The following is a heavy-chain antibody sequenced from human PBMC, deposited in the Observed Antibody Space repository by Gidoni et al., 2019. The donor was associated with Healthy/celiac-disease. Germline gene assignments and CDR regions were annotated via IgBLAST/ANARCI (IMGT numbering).Heavy chain of an antibody. D-gene: IGHD2-21*02. V-gene: IGHV1-3*01. CDR2: INAGNGNT. CDR1: GSTFTSYA. Sequence: QVQLVQSGAEVKKPGASVKVSCKASGSTFTSYAMHWVRQAPGQRLEWMGWINAGNGNTKYSQKFQGRVTITRDTSASTAYMELSSLRSEDTAVYYCAREKGYCGGDCYPDYWGQGTLVTVSS. J-gene: IGHJ4*02. CDR3: AREKGYCGGDCYPDY.